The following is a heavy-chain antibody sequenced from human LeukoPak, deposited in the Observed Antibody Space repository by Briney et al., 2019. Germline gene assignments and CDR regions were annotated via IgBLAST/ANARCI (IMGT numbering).Heavy chain of an antibody. Sequence: ASVKVSCKASGYTFSSYGISWVRQAPGQGLEWMGWISAYNGNTNYVQKLQGRVTMTTDTSTSTAYMELRNLRSDDTAVYYCARDRGPFNWLDPWGQGTLVTVSS. CDR1: GYTFSSYG. V-gene: IGHV1-18*01. J-gene: IGHJ5*02. CDR3: ARDRGPFNWLDP. CDR2: ISAYNGNT.